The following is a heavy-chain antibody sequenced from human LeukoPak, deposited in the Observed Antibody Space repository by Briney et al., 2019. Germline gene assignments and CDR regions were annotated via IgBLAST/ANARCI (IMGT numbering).Heavy chain of an antibody. CDR2: ISWNSGSI. J-gene: IGHJ4*02. CDR1: GFTFDDYA. V-gene: IGHV3-9*01. Sequence: HPGGSLRLSCAASGFTFDDYAMHWVRQAPGKGLEWVSGISWNSGSIGYADSVKGRFTISRDNAKNSLYLQMNSLRAEDTALYHCARYTGYGMAAAALDYWGQGTLVTVSS. CDR3: ARYTGYGMAAAALDY. D-gene: IGHD6-13*01.